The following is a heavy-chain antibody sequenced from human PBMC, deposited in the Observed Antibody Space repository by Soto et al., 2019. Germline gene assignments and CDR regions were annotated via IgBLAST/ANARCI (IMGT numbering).Heavy chain of an antibody. V-gene: IGHV3-23*01. D-gene: IGHD3-10*01. CDR2: LTGSSSNI. CDR1: GFSFRNYA. CDR3: ANGRATYGLLTHDY. Sequence: GSLRLSCAASGFSFRNYAMSWVRQAPGQGLEWISTLTGSSSNIYYADSVKGRFAISRDNSRNTLYLQMNSLTAEDTAVYYCANGRATYGLLTHDYWGQGTLVTVSS. J-gene: IGHJ4*02.